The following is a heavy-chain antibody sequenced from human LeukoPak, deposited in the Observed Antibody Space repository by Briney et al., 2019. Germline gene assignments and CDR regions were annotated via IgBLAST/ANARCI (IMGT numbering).Heavy chain of an antibody. CDR3: AKTSDDSSAYRPSDY. CDR2: ISTSSTYI. D-gene: IGHD3-22*01. Sequence: GGSLRLSCAASGFTFSDYYMSWIRQAPGKGLEWVSSISTSSTYIYYADSLKGRFTISRDNAKNSLYLEMNSLRAEDTAVYYCAKTSDDSSAYRPSDYWGQGTLVTVSS. V-gene: IGHV3-11*06. CDR1: GFTFSDYY. J-gene: IGHJ4*02.